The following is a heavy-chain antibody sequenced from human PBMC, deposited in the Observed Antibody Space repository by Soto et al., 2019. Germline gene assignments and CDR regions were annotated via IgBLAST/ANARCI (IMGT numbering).Heavy chain of an antibody. J-gene: IGHJ6*03. D-gene: IGHD6-19*01. Sequence: QVQLQESGPGLVKPSETLSLTCTVSGDFISTFYWSWIRQPPGKGLEWIGYIYSGGSTNYNPSLKTRVTLSVDTSKNQHYLNLTSVTAADTAVYYCVSEGKQWLVHNTKDRHYSYMQVRGQGTLVTVSS. CDR1: GDFISTFY. CDR2: IYSGGST. CDR3: VSEGKQWLVHNTKDRHYSYMQV. V-gene: IGHV4-59*01.